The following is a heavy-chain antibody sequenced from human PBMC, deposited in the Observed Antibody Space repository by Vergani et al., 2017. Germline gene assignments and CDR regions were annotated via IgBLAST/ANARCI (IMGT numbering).Heavy chain of an antibody. D-gene: IGHD1-1*01. CDR2: ISYDGDTT. CDR3: AKFPLNITTPDRGDF. Sequence: HVQMVESGGGVVQPGRSLRLSCAVSGYRFSDYGMHWVRQAPGRGLEWVALISYDGDTTYYEDSVKGRFTISRDNSKNTLFLQMLSLRVEDTALYYCAKFPLNITTPDRGDFWGQGSLVTVSS. J-gene: IGHJ4*02. CDR1: GYRFSDYG. V-gene: IGHV3-30*18.